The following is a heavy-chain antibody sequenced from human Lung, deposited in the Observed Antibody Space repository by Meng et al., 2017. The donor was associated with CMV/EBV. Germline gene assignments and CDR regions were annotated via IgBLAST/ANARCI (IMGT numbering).Heavy chain of an antibody. V-gene: IGHV3-15*05. Sequence: GESLKISCAASGFTFSDARMNWVRQAPGKGLEWVGRIKSKTDGGTTDYAASVKGRFTISRDDSKNTLSLQMNSLKTEDTAVYFCSTGGYSSGWECWGKGTLLTVSS. CDR3: STGGYSSGWEC. CDR1: GFTFSDAR. D-gene: IGHD6-19*01. CDR2: IKSKTDGGTT. J-gene: IGHJ4*02.